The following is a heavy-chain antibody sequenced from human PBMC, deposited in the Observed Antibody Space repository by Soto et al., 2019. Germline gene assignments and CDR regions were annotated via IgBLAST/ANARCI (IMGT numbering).Heavy chain of an antibody. D-gene: IGHD3-9*01. V-gene: IGHV1-46*01. CDR1: GYTFTSYY. CDR3: AKDPGVDYDILTGHYSFEY. Sequence: ASVKVSCKASGYTFTSYYMHWVRQAPGQGLEWMGIINPSGGSTSYAQKFQGRVTMTRDTSTSTVYMELNSLRPEDTALYYCAKDPGVDYDILTGHYSFEYWGQGALVTVSS. CDR2: INPSGGST. J-gene: IGHJ4*02.